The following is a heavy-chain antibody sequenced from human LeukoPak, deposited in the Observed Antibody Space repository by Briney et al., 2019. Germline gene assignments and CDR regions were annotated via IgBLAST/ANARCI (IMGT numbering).Heavy chain of an antibody. CDR2: IKPDGSEK. J-gene: IGHJ4*02. V-gene: IGHV3-7*04. Sequence: PGGSLRLSCAASGFTFSSYSMNWVRQAPGKGLEWVANIKPDGSEKAYVDSVKGRFTISRDNAKNSLYLQMNSLRAEDTAVYYCARDDYGWGSHPYWGQGTLVTVSS. CDR1: GFTFSSYS. D-gene: IGHD3-10*01. CDR3: ARDDYGWGSHPY.